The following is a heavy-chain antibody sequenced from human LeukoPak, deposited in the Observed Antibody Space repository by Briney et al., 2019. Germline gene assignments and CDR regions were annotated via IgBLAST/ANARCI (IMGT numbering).Heavy chain of an antibody. J-gene: IGHJ4*02. CDR2: ISYDGSNK. V-gene: IGHV3-30-3*01. Sequence: QPGGSLRLSCAASGFTFNSYTMNWVRQAPGKGLEWVAVISYDGSNKYYADSVKGRFTISRDNSKNTLYLQMNSLRAEDTAVYYCARDPPGYYDSSGRYFDYWGQGTLVTVSS. CDR3: ARDPPGYYDSSGRYFDY. D-gene: IGHD3-22*01. CDR1: GFTFNSYT.